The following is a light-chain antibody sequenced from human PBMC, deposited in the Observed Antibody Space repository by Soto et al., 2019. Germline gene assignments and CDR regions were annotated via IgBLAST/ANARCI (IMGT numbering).Light chain of an antibody. CDR2: WAS. Sequence: DIVMTQSPDSLAVSLGERATINCKSSQSVLYSSKNKNYLAWYQQKPGQPPKLLIYWASTRESGVPDRFSGSGSGTDFILTISSLQADDGAVYYCQQYYSTPRTFGQGTKVEIK. CDR3: QQYYSTPRT. J-gene: IGKJ1*01. CDR1: QSVLYSSKNKNY. V-gene: IGKV4-1*01.